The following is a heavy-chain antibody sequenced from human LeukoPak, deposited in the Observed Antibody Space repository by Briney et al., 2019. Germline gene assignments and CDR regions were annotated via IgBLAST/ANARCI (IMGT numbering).Heavy chain of an antibody. CDR2: IYYSGST. CDR3: ARVRVVRLYYYYYYYMDV. D-gene: IGHD4-17*01. V-gene: IGHV4-59*01. CDR1: GGSISSYY. J-gene: IGHJ6*03. Sequence: PSETLSLTCTVSGGSISSYYWSWIRQPPGKGLEWIGYIYYSGSTNYNPSLKSRVTISVDTSKNQFSLKLSSVTAADTAVYYCARVRVVRLYYYYYYYMDVWGKGTTVTVSS.